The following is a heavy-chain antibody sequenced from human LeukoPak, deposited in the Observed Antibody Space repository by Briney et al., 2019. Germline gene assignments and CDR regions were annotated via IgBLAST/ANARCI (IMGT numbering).Heavy chain of an antibody. Sequence: PGGSLRLSCAASGFTFDDYGMSWVRQAPGKGLEWVSGINWNGGSTGYADSVKGRFTISRDNAKNSLYLQMNSLRAEDTALYHCARVKSYDILTDPPGYWGQGTLVTVSS. CDR1: GFTFDDYG. J-gene: IGHJ4*02. CDR2: INWNGGST. V-gene: IGHV3-20*01. CDR3: ARVKSYDILTDPPGY. D-gene: IGHD3-9*01.